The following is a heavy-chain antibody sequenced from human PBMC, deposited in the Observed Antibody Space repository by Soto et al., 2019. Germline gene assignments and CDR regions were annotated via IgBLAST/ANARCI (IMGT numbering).Heavy chain of an antibody. Sequence: SVKVSCKASAGTFSSYGISWVRQAPGQGLEWMGGIMPIFGTPNYEQKFQGRVTITADESTSTGYMELSSLTSEDTAVYYCASDRSWQSYYYDSSVPYFYGIEVCGQGTTVTVSS. J-gene: IGHJ6*02. CDR1: AGTFSSYG. D-gene: IGHD3-22*01. V-gene: IGHV1-69*13. CDR3: ASDRSWQSYYYDSSVPYFYGIEV. CDR2: IMPIFGTP.